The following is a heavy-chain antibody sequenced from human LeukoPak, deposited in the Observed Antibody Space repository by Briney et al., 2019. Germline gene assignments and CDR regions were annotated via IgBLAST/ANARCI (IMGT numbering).Heavy chain of an antibody. J-gene: IGHJ4*02. CDR3: AKGESDFDDYGDY. CDR2: ISSSGSTI. D-gene: IGHD3-10*01. V-gene: IGHV3-11*01. Sequence: TGGSLRLSCAASGFTFSDYYMSWIRQAPGKGLEWVSYISSSGSTIYYADSVKGRFTISRDNAKNTLYLQMNSLRAEDTAVYYCAKGESDFDDYGDYWGQGTLVTVSS. CDR1: GFTFSDYY.